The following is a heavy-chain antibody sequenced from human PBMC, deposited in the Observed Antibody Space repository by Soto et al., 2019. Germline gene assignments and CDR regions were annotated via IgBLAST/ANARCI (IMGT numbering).Heavy chain of an antibody. D-gene: IGHD3-10*01. CDR1: GGSISSSSYY. Sequence: ETLSLTCTVSGGSISSSSYYWGWIRQPPGKGLEWIGSIYYSGSTYYNPSLKSRVTISVDTSKNQFSLKLSSVTAADTAVYYCARQYYYGSGSYGDYYYYGMDVWGQGTTVTVSS. CDR3: ARQYYYGSGSYGDYYYYGMDV. V-gene: IGHV4-39*01. J-gene: IGHJ6*02. CDR2: IYYSGST.